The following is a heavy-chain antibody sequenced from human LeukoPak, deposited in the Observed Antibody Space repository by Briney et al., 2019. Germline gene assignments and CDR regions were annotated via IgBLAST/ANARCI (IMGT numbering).Heavy chain of an antibody. CDR2: IGPNNGVT. J-gene: IGHJ4*02. Sequence: ASVKVSCKASGYTFTEYFLHWVRQAPGQGVEWMGWIGPNNGVTNYAQKFQGKVTMTRDTSINTAYMELSSLRSDDTAVYYCARDIRPRVESFDYWGQGTLVTVSS. CDR1: GYTFTEYF. CDR3: ARDIRPRVESFDY. D-gene: IGHD3-3*01. V-gene: IGHV1-2*02.